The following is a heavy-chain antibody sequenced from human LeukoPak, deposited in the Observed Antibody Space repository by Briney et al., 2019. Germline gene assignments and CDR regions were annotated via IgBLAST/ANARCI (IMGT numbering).Heavy chain of an antibody. CDR3: ARVAKGGDY. CDR2: ISSSGSTI. V-gene: IGHV3-48*04. J-gene: IGHJ4*02. CDR1: GFTFSSYA. D-gene: IGHD3-16*01. Sequence: PGRSLRLSCAASGFTFSSYAMHWVRQAPGKGLEWVSYISSSGSTIYYADSVKGRFTISRDNAKNSLYLQMNSLRAEDTAVYYCARVAKGGDYWGRGTLVTVSS.